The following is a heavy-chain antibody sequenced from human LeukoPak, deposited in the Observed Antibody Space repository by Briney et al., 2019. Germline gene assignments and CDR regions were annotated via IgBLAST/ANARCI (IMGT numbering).Heavy chain of an antibody. CDR2: IYTSGST. Sequence: PSETLSLTCTVSGYSISSGYYWSWIRQPAGKGLEWIGRIYTSGSTNYNPSLKSRVTMSVDTSKNQFSLKLSSVTAADTAVYYCARDLEDVFDYWGQGTLVTVSS. V-gene: IGHV4-4*07. D-gene: IGHD3-16*01. CDR3: ARDLEDVFDY. J-gene: IGHJ4*02. CDR1: GYSISSGYY.